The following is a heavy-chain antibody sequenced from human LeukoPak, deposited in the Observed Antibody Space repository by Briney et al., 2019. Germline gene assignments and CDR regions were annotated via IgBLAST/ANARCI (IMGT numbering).Heavy chain of an antibody. Sequence: SVKVSCKASGGTFSSYAISWVRQAPGQGLEWMGGIIPIFGTANYAQKFQGRVTITADKSTSTASMELSSLRSEDTAVYYCARGKISYSSGWYYYFDYWGQGTLVTVSS. CDR1: GGTFSSYA. J-gene: IGHJ4*02. D-gene: IGHD6-19*01. V-gene: IGHV1-69*06. CDR2: IIPIFGTA. CDR3: ARGKISYSSGWYYYFDY.